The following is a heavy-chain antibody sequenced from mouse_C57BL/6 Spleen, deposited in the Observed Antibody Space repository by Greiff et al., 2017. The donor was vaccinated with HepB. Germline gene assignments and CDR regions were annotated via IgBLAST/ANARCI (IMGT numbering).Heavy chain of an antibody. D-gene: IGHD1-1*01. Sequence: QVQLQQSGAELVMPGASVKLSCKASGYTFTSYWMHWVKQRPGQGLEWIGEIDPSDSYTNYNQKFKGKSTLTVDKSSSTAYMQLSSLTSEDSAVYYCARSHHYYGSSYDYWGQGTTLTVSS. CDR1: GYTFTSYW. V-gene: IGHV1-69*01. CDR2: IDPSDSYT. CDR3: ARSHHYYGSSYDY. J-gene: IGHJ2*01.